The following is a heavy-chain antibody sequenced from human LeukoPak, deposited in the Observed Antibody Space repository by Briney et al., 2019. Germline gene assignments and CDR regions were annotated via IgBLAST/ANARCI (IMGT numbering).Heavy chain of an antibody. CDR1: GGSISSGGYS. Sequence: SQTLSLTCAVSGGSISSGGYSWSWIRQPPGKGLEWIGYIYHSGSTYYNPSLKSRVTISVDRSKNQFSLKLSSVTAADTAVYYCARQIVAVTTLDVWGQGTTVTVSS. J-gene: IGHJ6*02. CDR3: ARQIVAVTTLDV. D-gene: IGHD4-11*01. V-gene: IGHV4-30-2*01. CDR2: IYHSGST.